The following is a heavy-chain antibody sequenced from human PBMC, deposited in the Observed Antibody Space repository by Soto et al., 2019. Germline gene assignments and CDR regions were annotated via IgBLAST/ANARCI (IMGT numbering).Heavy chain of an antibody. CDR1: GGSFSGYY. J-gene: IGHJ5*02. D-gene: IGHD6-6*01. CDR2: INHSGST. V-gene: IGHV4-34*01. CDR3: ARGRGEYSSSSGSNWFDP. Sequence: SETLSLTCAVYGGSFSGYYWSWIRQPPGKGLEWIGEINHSGSTNYNPSLKSRVTISVDTSKNQFSLKLSSVTAADTAVYYWARGRGEYSSSSGSNWFDPWGQGTLVTVSS.